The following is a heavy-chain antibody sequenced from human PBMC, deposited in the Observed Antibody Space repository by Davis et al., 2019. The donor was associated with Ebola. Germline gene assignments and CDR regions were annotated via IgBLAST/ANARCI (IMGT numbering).Heavy chain of an antibody. J-gene: IGHJ4*02. V-gene: IGHV1-46*01. Sequence: ASVKVSCKASGYTFSSYYMHWVRQAPGGGLEWMGIINPTGGDTRSPQKFQGRLSMTRDRSTETFYLELNSLPSEDTAVYYCARDTFDHWGRGTLVSVSS. CDR3: ARDTFDH. CDR2: INPTGGDT. CDR1: GYTFSSYY.